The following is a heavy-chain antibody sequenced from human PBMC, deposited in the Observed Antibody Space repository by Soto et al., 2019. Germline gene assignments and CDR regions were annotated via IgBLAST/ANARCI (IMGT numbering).Heavy chain of an antibody. CDR2: IFSGGNI. CDR3: GRDRGGNYYGGFDY. D-gene: IGHD1-26*01. V-gene: IGHV3-53*01. CDR1: GFTVSTDY. Sequence: PGGSLRLSCAASGFTVSTDYMTWVRQATGKGLAFVSLIFSGGNIYYADSVKGRFTISRDNSKNTLYLQMNNLRAEDTAVFYCGRDRGGNYYGGFDYWGQGTLVTVSS. J-gene: IGHJ4*02.